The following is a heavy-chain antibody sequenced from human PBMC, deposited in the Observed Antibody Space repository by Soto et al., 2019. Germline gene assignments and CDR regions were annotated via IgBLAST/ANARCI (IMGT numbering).Heavy chain of an antibody. CDR3: AKDPTDYFWSGYNDY. CDR1: GFTFSSYA. CDR2: LSGSGGST. Sequence: EVQLLESGGGLVQPGGSLRLSCAASGFTFSSYAMSWVRQAPGKGLEWVSALSGSGGSTYYADSVKGRFTISRDNSKNTLYLQLNRLRAEDTAVYYCAKDPTDYFWSGYNDYWGQGTLVTVSS. V-gene: IGHV3-23*01. D-gene: IGHD3-3*01. J-gene: IGHJ4*02.